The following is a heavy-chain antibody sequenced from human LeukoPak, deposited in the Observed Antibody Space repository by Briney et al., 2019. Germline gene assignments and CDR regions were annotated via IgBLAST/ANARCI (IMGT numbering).Heavy chain of an antibody. Sequence: ASVKVSCKASGYTFSSYGISWVRQAPGQGLEWMGWISGYNDNTKYYAQKLQGRVTMTTDTSTSTAYMELKSLRSDDTAVYYCARDTKRSRARWENLGFDPWGQGTLVTVSS. D-gene: IGHD1-26*01. CDR1: GYTFSSYG. J-gene: IGHJ5*02. CDR2: ISGYNDNT. CDR3: ARDTKRSRARWENLGFDP. V-gene: IGHV1-18*01.